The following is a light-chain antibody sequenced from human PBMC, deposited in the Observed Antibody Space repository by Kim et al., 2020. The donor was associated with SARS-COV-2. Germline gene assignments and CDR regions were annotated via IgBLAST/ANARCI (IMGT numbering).Light chain of an antibody. CDR1: SSDVGALNY. CDR3: SSYTTSSTLV. Sequence: GQSITISCTGTSSDVGALNYVSWYQQHPGKAPKLMIYDVTNRPSGVSNRFSGSKSGKTASLTISGLQAEDEGDYYCSSYTTSSTLVFGGGTQLTVL. J-gene: IGLJ2*01. V-gene: IGLV2-14*03. CDR2: DVT.